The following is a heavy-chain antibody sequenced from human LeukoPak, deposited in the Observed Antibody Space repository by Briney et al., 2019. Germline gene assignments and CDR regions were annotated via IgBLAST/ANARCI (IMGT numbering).Heavy chain of an antibody. J-gene: IGHJ5*02. V-gene: IGHV3-23*01. Sequence: GGSLRLSCAASGFTFGSYAMSWVRQAPGKGLEWVSDINGSGGSTYYTDSVKGRFTISRDNSKNTLYLQMNSLRAEDTAMYYCAKKYSTGLDPWGQGTLVTVSS. D-gene: IGHD1-26*01. CDR2: INGSGGST. CDR1: GFTFGSYA. CDR3: AKKYSTGLDP.